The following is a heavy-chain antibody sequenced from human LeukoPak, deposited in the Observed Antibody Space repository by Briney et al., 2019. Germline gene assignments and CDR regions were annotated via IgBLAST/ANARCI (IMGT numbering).Heavy chain of an antibody. V-gene: IGHV4-59*01. CDR3: ARNSGSYSRVYYFDY. CDR2: IYYSGSA. CDR1: GGSFSRYY. D-gene: IGHD1-26*01. Sequence: SETLSLTCTVSGGSFSRYYWSWIRQPPGKGLEWIGYIYYSGSANYNPSLKSRVTISLDTSKNQFSLKLTSVTDADTAVYYCARNSGSYSRVYYFDYWGQGTLVTVSS. J-gene: IGHJ4*02.